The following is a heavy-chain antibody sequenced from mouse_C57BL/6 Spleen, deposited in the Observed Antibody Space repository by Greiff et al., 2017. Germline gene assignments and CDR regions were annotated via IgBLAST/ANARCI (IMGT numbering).Heavy chain of an antibody. J-gene: IGHJ4*01. V-gene: IGHV1-53*01. CDR3: ARSDDYGSFYYAMDD. CDR2: INPSNGGT. D-gene: IGHD1-1*01. CDR1: GYTFTSYW. Sequence: QVQLQQPGTELVKPGASVKLSCKASGYTFTSYWMPWVKQRPGQGLEWIGNINPSNGGTNYNEKFKSKATLTVDKSSSTAYMQLSSLTSEDSAVYYCARSDDYGSFYYAMDDWGQGTSVTVSS.